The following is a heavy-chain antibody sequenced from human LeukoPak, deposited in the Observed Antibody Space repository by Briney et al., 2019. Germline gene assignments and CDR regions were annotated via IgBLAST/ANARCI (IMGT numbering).Heavy chain of an antibody. D-gene: IGHD5/OR15-5a*01. CDR2: INPNSGGT. Sequence: ASVKVSCKASGYTFTSYGISWVRQAPGQGLEWMGRINPNSGGTNYAQKFQGRVTMTRDTSISTAYMELSRLRSDDTAVYYCARVEFYVGTDYWGQGTLVTVSS. CDR3: ARVEFYVGTDY. V-gene: IGHV1-2*06. CDR1: GYTFTSYG. J-gene: IGHJ4*02.